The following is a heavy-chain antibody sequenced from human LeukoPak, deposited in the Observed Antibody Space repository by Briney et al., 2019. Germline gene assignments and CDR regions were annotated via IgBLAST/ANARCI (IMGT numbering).Heavy chain of an antibody. CDR2: INAGNGNT. CDR3: ARGGAGGHNDY. V-gene: IGHV1-3*01. J-gene: IGHJ4*02. Sequence: ASVKVSCKASGYTFTSYAMHWVRQAPGQRLEWMGWINAGNGNTKYSQKFQGRVTITRDTSASTAYKELSSLRSEDTAVYYCARGGAGGHNDYWGQGTLVTVSS. CDR1: GYTFTSYA. D-gene: IGHD3-16*01.